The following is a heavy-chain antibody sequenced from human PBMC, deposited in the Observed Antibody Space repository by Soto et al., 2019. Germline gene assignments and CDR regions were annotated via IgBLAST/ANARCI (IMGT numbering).Heavy chain of an antibody. D-gene: IGHD3-22*01. Sequence: GGSLRLSCAASGFTFSSYAMSWVRQAPGKGLEWVSAISGSGGSTYYADSVKGRFTISRDNSKNTLYLQMNSLRAEDTAVYYCAKDWHFYDSSGYQLFDYWGQGTLVTVSS. CDR3: AKDWHFYDSSGYQLFDY. CDR2: ISGSGGST. J-gene: IGHJ4*02. CDR1: GFTFSSYA. V-gene: IGHV3-23*01.